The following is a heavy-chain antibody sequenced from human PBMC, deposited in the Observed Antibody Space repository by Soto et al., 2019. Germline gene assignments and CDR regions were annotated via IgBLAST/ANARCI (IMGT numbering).Heavy chain of an antibody. D-gene: IGHD1-26*01. CDR1: GFTFNSYS. Sequence: EVQLVESGGGLVKPGGSMRLSCAASGFTFNSYSMNWVRQAPGKGLEWVSSISSSSNYIYYADSMKGRFTISRDNAKNSLYLQMNSLRAEDTGVHYCARDLVGATIWGQGSLVTVSS. J-gene: IGHJ4*02. V-gene: IGHV3-21*01. CDR2: ISSSSNYI. CDR3: ARDLVGATI.